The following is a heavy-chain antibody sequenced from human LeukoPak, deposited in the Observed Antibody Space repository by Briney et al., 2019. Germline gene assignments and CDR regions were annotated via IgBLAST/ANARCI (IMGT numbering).Heavy chain of an antibody. CDR3: ARDQGDSSSWYSVYDYYYYGMDV. V-gene: IGHV1-18*01. J-gene: IGHJ6*02. Sequence: GASVKVSCKASGYTFTSYGISWVRQAPGQGLEWMGWISAYNGNTNYAQKLQGRVTMTTDTSTSTAYMELRSLRSDDTAVYYCARDQGDSSSWYSVYDYYYYGMDVWGQGTTVTVSS. CDR1: GYTFTSYG. CDR2: ISAYNGNT. D-gene: IGHD6-13*01.